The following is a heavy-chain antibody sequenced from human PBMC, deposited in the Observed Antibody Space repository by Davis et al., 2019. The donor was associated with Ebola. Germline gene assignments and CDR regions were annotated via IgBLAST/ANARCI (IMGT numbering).Heavy chain of an antibody. V-gene: IGHV3-23*01. D-gene: IGHD3-9*01. J-gene: IGHJ5*02. CDR1: GSSFSAYA. Sequence: GGSLRLSCAASGSSFSAYAMNWVRQAPGKGLEWVASISGSGYSTYYADSVKGRFTISRDNSDNTLYWQLSRLTAEDPAMYYCANENYDITVNWAYWFAPWGQGSLVPSPQ. CDR3: ANENYDITVNWAYWFAP. CDR2: ISGSGYST.